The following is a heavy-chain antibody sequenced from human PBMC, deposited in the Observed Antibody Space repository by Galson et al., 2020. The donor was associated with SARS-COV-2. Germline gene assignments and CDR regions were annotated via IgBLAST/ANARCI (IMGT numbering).Heavy chain of an antibody. CDR2: IDYSGTT. Sequence: ASETLSLTCTVSGGSISSGGNYWSWIRQHPGKGLEWIGYIDYSGTTYYNPSLKSRVTISVDTSKNQFSLNLSSVTAADTAVYYCARGGVRGVNLDYWVQGTLVTISS. CDR1: GGSISSGGNY. D-gene: IGHD3-10*01. V-gene: IGHV4-31*03. CDR3: ARGGVRGVNLDY. J-gene: IGHJ4*02.